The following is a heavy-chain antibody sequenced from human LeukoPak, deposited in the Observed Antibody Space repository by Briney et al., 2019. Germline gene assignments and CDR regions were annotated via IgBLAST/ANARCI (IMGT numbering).Heavy chain of an antibody. CDR2: IWNDGSNK. J-gene: IGHJ4*02. V-gene: IGHV3-33*08. CDR3: ARAVGPFDY. Sequence: GGSLRLSCAASGFTFSSYAMSWVRPAPGKGREWVAVIWNDGSNKYYADSVKGRFTISRDNSKDPLYLQTNSLRVEDTAVYYCARAVGPFDYWGQGTLVTVSS. D-gene: IGHD3-16*01. CDR1: GFTFSSYA.